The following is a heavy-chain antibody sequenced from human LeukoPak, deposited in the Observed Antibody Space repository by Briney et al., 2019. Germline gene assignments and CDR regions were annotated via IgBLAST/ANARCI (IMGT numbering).Heavy chain of an antibody. CDR1: GFTISSYG. CDR2: ISSSSSYI. J-gene: IGHJ5*02. CDR3: ARDQSRGFDP. V-gene: IGHV3-21*01. Sequence: GGSLRLSCAASGFTISSYGMNWVRQAPGKGLEWVSSISSSSSYIYYADSVKGRFTISRDNAKNSLYLQMNSLRAEDTAVYYCARDQSRGFDPWGQGTLVTVSS.